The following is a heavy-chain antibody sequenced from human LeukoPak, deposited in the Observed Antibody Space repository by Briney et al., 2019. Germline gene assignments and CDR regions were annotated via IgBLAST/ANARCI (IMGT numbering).Heavy chain of an antibody. V-gene: IGHV4-39*07. CDR1: GGSISSSSYK. J-gene: IGHJ4*02. CDR2: IYYSGST. CDR3: ARGHSLDAYRGYDY. D-gene: IGHD5-12*01. Sequence: SETLSLTCTVSGGSISSSSYKWGWIRQPPGKGLEWIGSIYYSGSTFYSPSLKSRVTISVDTSKNQFSLKLSSVTAADTAVYYCARGHSLDAYRGYDYWGRGTLVAVSS.